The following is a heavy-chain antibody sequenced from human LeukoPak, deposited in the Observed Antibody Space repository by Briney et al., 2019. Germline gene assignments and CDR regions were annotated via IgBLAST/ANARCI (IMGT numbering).Heavy chain of an antibody. D-gene: IGHD6-13*01. CDR1: GGSISSSSYY. Sequence: SETLSLTCTVSGGSISSSSYYWGWIRQPPGKGLEWIGSIYYSGSTYYNPSLKSRVTISVDTSKNQFSLKLSSVTAADTAVYYCARVGGYSSSWYPWFDPWGQGTLVTVSS. J-gene: IGHJ5*02. V-gene: IGHV4-39*07. CDR3: ARVGGYSSSWYPWFDP. CDR2: IYYSGST.